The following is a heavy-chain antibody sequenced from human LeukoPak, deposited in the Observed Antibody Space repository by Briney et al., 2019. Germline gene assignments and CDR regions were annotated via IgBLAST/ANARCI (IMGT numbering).Heavy chain of an antibody. Sequence: SSEALSLTCTVSGGSISTYFWSWIRQPPGKRLEWIGHVFFGGGTNYNPSLVSRVTISVDTSKNQFSLSLSSVTAANTAVYYCARHKSSGSYPLDYWGQGILVTVSS. D-gene: IGHD3-22*01. CDR2: VFFGGGT. J-gene: IGHJ4*02. V-gene: IGHV4-59*08. CDR1: GGSISTYF. CDR3: ARHKSSGSYPLDY.